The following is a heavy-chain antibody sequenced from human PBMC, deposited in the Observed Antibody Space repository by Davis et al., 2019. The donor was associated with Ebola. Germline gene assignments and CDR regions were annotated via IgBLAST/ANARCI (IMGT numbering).Heavy chain of an antibody. J-gene: IGHJ6*02. V-gene: IGHV4-61*08. Sequence: MPSETLSLTCAVSGAFVSSGGYSWSWLRQPPGKRLEWIGYYYYTGSTYYSPSLRSRVTISVDTSKNQFSLELSSVTAADTAVYYCARGNWVPPYYYYYGMDVWGQGTTVTVSS. CDR2: YYYTGST. CDR1: GAFVSSGGYS. D-gene: IGHD7-27*01. CDR3: ARGNWVPPYYYYYGMDV.